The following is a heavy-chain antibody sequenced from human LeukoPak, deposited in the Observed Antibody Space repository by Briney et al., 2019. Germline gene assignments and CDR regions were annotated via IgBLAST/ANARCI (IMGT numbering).Heavy chain of an antibody. CDR1: GVTVNNYA. Sequence: GGSLRLSCAASGVTVNNYAMTWVRQAPGKGLEACSAIGGTGTTSHADSVKGRLTISRDNSKNTLYLQMNRLRAEDTALYLAHIPEAITDDVFDIWGRGTMVTVSS. J-gene: IGHJ3*02. CDR2: IGGTGTT. V-gene: IGHV3-23*01. CDR3: HIPEAITDDVFDI. D-gene: IGHD2-2*02.